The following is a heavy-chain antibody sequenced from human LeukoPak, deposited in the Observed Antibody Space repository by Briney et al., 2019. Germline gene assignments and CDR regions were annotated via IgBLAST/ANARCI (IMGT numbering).Heavy chain of an antibody. J-gene: IGHJ4*02. D-gene: IGHD5-12*01. CDR2: IYYSGST. CDR3: AIHARYYFYY. Sequence: PSETLSLTCTVSGGSISSSSYYWGWIRQPPGKGLEWIGGIYYSGSTYYNPSLKSRVTISVDTSKNQFSLKLSSVTAADTAVYYCAIHARYYFYYWGQGTLVTVSS. CDR1: GGSISSSSYY. V-gene: IGHV4-39*01.